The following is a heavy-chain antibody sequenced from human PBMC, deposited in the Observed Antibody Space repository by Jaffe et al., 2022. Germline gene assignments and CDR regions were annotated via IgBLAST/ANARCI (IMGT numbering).Heavy chain of an antibody. D-gene: IGHD6-6*01. CDR2: ISSSSSYI. CDR1: GFTFSSYS. CDR3: ARVEYSSTSFDY. V-gene: IGHV3-21*01. Sequence: EVQLVESGGGLVKPGGSLRLSCAASGFTFSSYSMNWVRQAPGKGLEWVSSISSSSSYIYYADSVKGRFTISRDNAKNSLYLQMNSLRAEDTAVYYCARVEYSSTSFDYWGQGTLVTVSS. J-gene: IGHJ4*02.